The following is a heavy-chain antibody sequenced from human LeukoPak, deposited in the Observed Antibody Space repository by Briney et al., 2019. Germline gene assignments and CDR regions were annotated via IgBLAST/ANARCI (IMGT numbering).Heavy chain of an antibody. V-gene: IGHV3-74*01. CDR3: ARCSGHYWREFDY. CDR1: GFTFSSYW. CDR2: INSDGRST. Sequence: PGGSLRLSCAVSGFTFSSYWMHWVRQAPGKGLVWVSRINSDGRSTYYADSVKGRFTISRDNAKNTLYLQMNSLRDEDTAVYYCARCSGHYWREFDYWGLGTLVTVPS. D-gene: IGHD1-26*01. J-gene: IGHJ4*02.